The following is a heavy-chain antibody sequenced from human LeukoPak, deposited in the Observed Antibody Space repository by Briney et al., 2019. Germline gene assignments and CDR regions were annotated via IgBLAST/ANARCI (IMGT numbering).Heavy chain of an antibody. J-gene: IGHJ6*03. CDR1: GGSFSGYY. V-gene: IGHV4-34*01. D-gene: IGHD3-22*01. CDR3: ARGRQDVTMIVVIMTAVSYYLDV. CDR2: MNPSGST. Sequence: SETLSLTCAVYGGSFSGYYWSWIRQLPGKGLEWIGEMNPSGSTNYNPSLKSRVTISVDTSKNQFSLTLSSVTAADTAVYYCARGRQDVTMIVVIMTAVSYYLDVWGKGTTVTVS.